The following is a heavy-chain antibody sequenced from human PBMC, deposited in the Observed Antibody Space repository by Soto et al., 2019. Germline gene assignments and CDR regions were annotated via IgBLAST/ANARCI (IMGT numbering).Heavy chain of an antibody. Sequence: SETLSLTCTVSGGSISGSSYYWGWIRQPPGKGLEWIGSIYYSGSTYYNPSLKSRVTISVDTSKNQFSLKLSSVTAADTAVYYCARDKGGERTSCYTCNLLDPWGQGTLVTVS. D-gene: IGHD2-2*02. CDR3: ARDKGGERTSCYTCNLLDP. CDR2: IYYSGST. CDR1: GGSISGSSYY. V-gene: IGHV4-39*02. J-gene: IGHJ5*02.